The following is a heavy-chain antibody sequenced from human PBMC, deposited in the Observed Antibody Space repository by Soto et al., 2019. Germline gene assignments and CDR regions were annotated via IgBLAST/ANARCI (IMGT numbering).Heavy chain of an antibody. J-gene: IGHJ6*02. V-gene: IGHV3-74*01. Sequence: GGSLRLSCAASGFTFSSYWMHWVRQTPGKGLVWVSRIKTDGSYTDYADSVKGRFTISRDNSKNTLYLQMNSLRVEDTAVYFCARYYDYSGGTSGGMDVWGQGTTVTVSS. D-gene: IGHD3-16*01. CDR2: IKTDGSYT. CDR3: ARYYDYSGGTSGGMDV. CDR1: GFTFSSYW.